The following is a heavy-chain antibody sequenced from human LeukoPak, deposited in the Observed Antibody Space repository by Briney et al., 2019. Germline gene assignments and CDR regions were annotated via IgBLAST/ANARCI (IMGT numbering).Heavy chain of an antibody. V-gene: IGHV3-20*04. D-gene: IGHD3-3*01. CDR2: IDWNVGST. J-gene: IGHJ3*02. CDR1: GFTFSSYS. CDR3: ARALRFLEWLSSRDTDAFDI. Sequence: PGGSLRLSCAASGFTFSSYSMNWVRQAPGKVLEWVSGIDWNVGSTGYADSVKGRFTISRDNAKNSLYLQMNSLRAEDTALYYCARALRFLEWLSSRDTDAFDIWGQGTMVTVSS.